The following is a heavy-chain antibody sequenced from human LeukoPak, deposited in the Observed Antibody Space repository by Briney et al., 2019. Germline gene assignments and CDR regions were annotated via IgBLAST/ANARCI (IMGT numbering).Heavy chain of an antibody. CDR1: GYSISSGYY. D-gene: IGHD4-11*01. CDR3: ARRSTVTTYYFDY. Sequence: PSETLSLTCAVSGYSISSGYYWGWIRQPPGKGLEWIGSIYHSGSTYYNPSLKSRDTISVDTSKNQFSLKLSSVTAADTAVYYCARRSTVTTYYFDYWGQGTLVTVSS. J-gene: IGHJ4*02. V-gene: IGHV4-38-2*01. CDR2: IYHSGST.